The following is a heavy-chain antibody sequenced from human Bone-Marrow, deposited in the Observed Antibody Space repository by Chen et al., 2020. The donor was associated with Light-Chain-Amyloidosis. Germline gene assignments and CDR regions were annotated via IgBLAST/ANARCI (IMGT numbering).Heavy chain of an antibody. D-gene: IGHD3-10*01. J-gene: IGHJ4*02. V-gene: IGHV3-53*02. CDR3: ATLDTYGYYFDS. CDR2: IYSGGFT. CDR1: GFTVTGNY. Sequence: EVQLVETGGGLIQPGGSLRLSCAVSGFTVTGNYMGWVRQAPGKGLEWVSVIYSGGFTYYADSVEGRFTISGDHSKNTLFLQMNSLRAEDTAVYYCATLDTYGYYFDSWGQGTLVTVSS.